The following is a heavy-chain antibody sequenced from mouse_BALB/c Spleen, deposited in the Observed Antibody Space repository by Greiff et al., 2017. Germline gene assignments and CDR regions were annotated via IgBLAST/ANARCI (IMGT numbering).Heavy chain of an antibody. Sequence: QVQLKQPGAELVRPGASVKLSCKASGYTFTSYWINWVKQRPGQGLEWIGNIYPSDSYTNYNQKFKDKATLTVDKSSSTAYMQLSSPTSEDSAVYYCTRPDDYDVFAYWGQGTLVTVSA. CDR2: IYPSDSYT. J-gene: IGHJ3*01. V-gene: IGHV1-69*02. CDR3: TRPDDYDVFAY. CDR1: GYTFTSYW. D-gene: IGHD2-4*01.